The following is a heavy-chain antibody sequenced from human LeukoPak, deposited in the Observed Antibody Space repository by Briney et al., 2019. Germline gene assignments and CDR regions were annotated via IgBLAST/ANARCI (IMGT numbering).Heavy chain of an antibody. CDR1: GDFFSNHY. D-gene: IGHD4-23*01. V-gene: IGHV4-59*11. CDR3: ARDRWAYGFDI. Sequence: PSETLSLTCTVSGDFFSNHYWSWIRQPPGKGLEWIGYIYYSGSTNYNPSLKSRVTISVDTSKNQFSLKLSSVTAADTAVYYCARDRWAYGFDIWGQGTMVTVSS. J-gene: IGHJ3*02. CDR2: IYYSGST.